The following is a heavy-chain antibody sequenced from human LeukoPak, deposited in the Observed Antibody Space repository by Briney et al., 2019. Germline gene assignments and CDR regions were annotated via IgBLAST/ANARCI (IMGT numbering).Heavy chain of an antibody. CDR2: ISSSSSYI. CDR3: AKDRQWLVRGKYYFDY. D-gene: IGHD6-19*01. V-gene: IGHV3-21*01. CDR1: GFTFNNAW. J-gene: IGHJ4*02. Sequence: GGSLRLSCAASGFTFNNAWMNWVRQAPGKGLEWVSSISSSSSYIYYADSVKGRFTISRDNSKNTLYLQMNSLRAEDTAVYYCAKDRQWLVRGKYYFDYWGQGTLVTVSS.